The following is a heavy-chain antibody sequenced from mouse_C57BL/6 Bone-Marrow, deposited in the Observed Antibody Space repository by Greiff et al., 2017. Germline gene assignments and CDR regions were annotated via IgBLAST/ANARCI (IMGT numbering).Heavy chain of an antibody. J-gene: IGHJ2*01. Sequence: VQLQQSGAELARPGASVKMSCKASGYTFTSYTMHWVKQRPGQGLEWIGYSNPSSGYTKYNQKFKDKATLTADKSSSTAYMQLSSLTSEDSAVYYCAREKERHYGSYVGDYWGQGTTLTVSS. D-gene: IGHD2-1*01. CDR3: AREKERHYGSYVGDY. V-gene: IGHV1-4*01. CDR2: SNPSSGYT. CDR1: GYTFTSYT.